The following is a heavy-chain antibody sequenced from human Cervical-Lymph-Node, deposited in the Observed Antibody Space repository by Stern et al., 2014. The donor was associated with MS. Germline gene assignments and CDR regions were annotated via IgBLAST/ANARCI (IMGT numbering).Heavy chain of an antibody. D-gene: IGHD3-9*01. CDR1: GFTFSSYV. Sequence: QMQLVQSGGGVVQPGRSLRLSCAASGFTFSSYVMHWVRQAPGKGLEWVAAISSDGSNKYYADSVKGRFIISRDNSKNTLYLQMNSLRTEDTAVYYCARRYGYFDYWGQGTLVTVSS. CDR2: ISSDGSNK. CDR3: ARRYGYFDY. V-gene: IGHV3-30*01. J-gene: IGHJ4*02.